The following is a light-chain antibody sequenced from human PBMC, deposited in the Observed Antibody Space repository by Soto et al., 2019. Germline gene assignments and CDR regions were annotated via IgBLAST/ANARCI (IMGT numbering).Light chain of an antibody. J-gene: IGLJ1*01. Sequence: QSALTQPASVSGSPGQSITISCTGTSNDVGGYNYVSWYQQHRGKATKLMIYDVSNRPSGVSNRFSGSKSANTASLTISGLQTEDESDYYCSAYTGSSTYVFGTGTKVTVL. CDR3: SAYTGSSTYV. CDR1: SNDVGGYNY. CDR2: DVS. V-gene: IGLV2-14*03.